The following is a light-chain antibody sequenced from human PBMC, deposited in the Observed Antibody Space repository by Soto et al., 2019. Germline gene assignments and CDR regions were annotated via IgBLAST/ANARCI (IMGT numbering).Light chain of an antibody. CDR1: QSVAGN. J-gene: IGKJ4*01. V-gene: IGKV3-15*01. CDR2: GVS. CDR3: QQSNNWPPLT. Sequence: MVMTHSPATLSVSALCAATLYCSASQSVAGNLAWYQQKPGQPPRLLIYGVSTRATGVPARFSGSGSETDFSLTISSLQIEDFALYYCQQSNNWPPLTFGGGTKVDNK.